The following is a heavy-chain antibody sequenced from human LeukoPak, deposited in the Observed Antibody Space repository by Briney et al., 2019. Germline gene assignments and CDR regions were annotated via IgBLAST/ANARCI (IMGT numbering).Heavy chain of an antibody. J-gene: IGHJ4*02. CDR3: AAGYCSGGSCPDY. D-gene: IGHD2-15*01. CDR2: FSHSGST. CDR1: GGSINSGGYY. V-gene: IGHV4-30-2*01. Sequence: SETLSLTCTVSGGSINSGGYYWTWIRQPPGEGLEWIAYFSHSGSTFYNPSLKSRVTISVDKSKNQFSLKLNSVTAADTAVYYCAAGYCSGGSCPDYWGQGTLVTVSS.